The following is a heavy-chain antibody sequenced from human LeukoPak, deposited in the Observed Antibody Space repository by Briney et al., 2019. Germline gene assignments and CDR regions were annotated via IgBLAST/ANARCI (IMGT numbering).Heavy chain of an antibody. CDR3: ARVYCSSTSCYGGYYFDY. D-gene: IGHD2-2*01. CDR1: GGSISSYY. CDR2: IYYSGST. Sequence: SETLSLTCTVSGGSISSYYWSWIRQPPGKGLEWIGCIYYSGSTNCNPSLKSRVTISVDASKNQFSLKLSSVTAADTAVYYCARVYCSSTSCYGGYYFDYWGQGTLVTVSS. J-gene: IGHJ4*02. V-gene: IGHV4-59*01.